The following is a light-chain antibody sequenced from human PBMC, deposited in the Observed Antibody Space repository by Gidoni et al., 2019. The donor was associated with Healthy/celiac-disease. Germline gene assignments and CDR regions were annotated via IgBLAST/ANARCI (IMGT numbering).Light chain of an antibody. CDR3: QAWDSSLGVV. CDR1: KWGDKY. Sequence: SSELPQPPSVSVSPGQTASITCSGDKWGDKYACWYQQKPGKSPVLVIYQDSKRPSGIPERFSGSNAGNTATLTISGTQAMDEADYYCQAWDSSLGVVFGGGTKLTVL. V-gene: IGLV3-1*01. CDR2: QDS. J-gene: IGLJ2*01.